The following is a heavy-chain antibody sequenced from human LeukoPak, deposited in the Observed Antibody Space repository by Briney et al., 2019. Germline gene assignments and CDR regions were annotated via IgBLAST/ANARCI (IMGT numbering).Heavy chain of an antibody. D-gene: IGHD2-2*01. J-gene: IGHJ4*02. V-gene: IGHV3-23*01. CDR3: AKEVCSSTSCYHFDY. CDR2: ISGSGGST. Sequence: GGSLRLSCAASGFTFSSYAMSWVRQAPGKGLEWVSAISGSGGSTYYADSVKGRFTVSRDNSKNTLYLQMNSLRAEDTAVYYCAKEVCSSTSCYHFDYWGQGTLVTVSS. CDR1: GFTFSSYA.